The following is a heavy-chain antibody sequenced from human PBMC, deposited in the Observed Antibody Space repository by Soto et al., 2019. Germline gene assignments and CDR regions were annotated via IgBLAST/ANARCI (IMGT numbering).Heavy chain of an antibody. CDR2: IHSSGST. CDR3: ARDQGVAAAGITWFDP. CDR1: GASMNSYH. V-gene: IGHV4-4*07. Sequence: QVQLQASGPGLVKPSETLSLTCTVSGASMNSYHWSWIRPPAGKGLEWIGHIHSSGSTNYNPSLKSRVTMSVDTSKNQFSRRLMSLTAADTAVYYCARDQGVAAAGITWFDPWGQGSLVTVSS. D-gene: IGHD6-13*01. J-gene: IGHJ5*02.